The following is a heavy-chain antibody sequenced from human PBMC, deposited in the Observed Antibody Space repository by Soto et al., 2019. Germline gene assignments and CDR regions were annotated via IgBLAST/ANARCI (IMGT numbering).Heavy chain of an antibody. CDR3: ASHVAADGYYYHYGKDV. Sequence: GESLKISCKGSGYSFTSYWIGWVRQMPGKGLEWMGIIYPGDSDTRYSPSFQGQVTISADKSISTAYLQWSSLKASDTAMYYCASHVAADGYYYHYGKDVWGPVPTVTFS. CDR2: IYPGDSDT. V-gene: IGHV5-51*01. CDR1: GYSFTSYW. D-gene: IGHD6-19*01. J-gene: IGHJ6*02.